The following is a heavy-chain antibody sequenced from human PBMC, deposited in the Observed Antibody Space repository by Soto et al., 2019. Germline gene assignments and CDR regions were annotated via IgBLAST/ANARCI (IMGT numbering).Heavy chain of an antibody. J-gene: IGHJ4*02. CDR1: GFTFSSYA. CDR3: ARGQYYYGSGSYLTPIDY. CDR2: ISYDGSNK. D-gene: IGHD3-10*01. Sequence: QVQLVESGGGVVQPGRSLRLSCAASGFTFSSYAMHWVRQAPGKGLEWVAVISYDGSNKYYADSVKGRFTISRDNSKNTLYLQMNSLRAEDTAVYYCARGQYYYGSGSYLTPIDYWGQGTLVTVSS. V-gene: IGHV3-30-3*01.